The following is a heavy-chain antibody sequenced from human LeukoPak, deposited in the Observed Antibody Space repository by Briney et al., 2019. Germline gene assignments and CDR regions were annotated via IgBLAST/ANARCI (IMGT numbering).Heavy chain of an antibody. D-gene: IGHD3-16*01. CDR1: GFTFSTYW. CDR3: ARGKLGAFDI. Sequence: GRSLRLSCAASGFTFSTYWIHWVRQAPGKGLVWVSHINSDGSITRYADSVKGRFTISRDNAKNTLYLQMNGLRAEDTAVYYCARGKLGAFDIWGQGTMVTVSS. V-gene: IGHV3-74*01. CDR2: INSDGSIT. J-gene: IGHJ3*02.